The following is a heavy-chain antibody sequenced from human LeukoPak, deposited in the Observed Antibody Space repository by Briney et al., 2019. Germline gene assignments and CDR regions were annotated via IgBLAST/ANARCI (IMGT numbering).Heavy chain of an antibody. CDR1: GYTFTSYD. CDR3: ARGSGQYSSGWYREDYGMDV. V-gene: IGHV1-8*01. CDR2: MNPNSGNT. D-gene: IGHD6-19*01. Sequence: ASVKVSCKASGYTFTSYDINRVRHAPGQGLEWMGWMNPNSGNTGYAQKFHGRVTMTRNTSISTAYMELSSLRSEDTAVYYCARGSGQYSSGWYREDYGMDVWGQGTTVTVSS. J-gene: IGHJ6*02.